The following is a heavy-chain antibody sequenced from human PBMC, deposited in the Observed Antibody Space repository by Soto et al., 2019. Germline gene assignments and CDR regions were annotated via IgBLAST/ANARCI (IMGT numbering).Heavy chain of an antibody. J-gene: IGHJ5*02. CDR2: ISWDGADT. CDR1: GFPFDDYS. V-gene: IGHV3-43*01. Sequence: SLRLSCAASGFPFDDYSMNWVRQVPGKGLEWVSLISWDGADTYYADSVKGRFTVSRDNRKNSLYLQMNSLRVEDTAVYYCVRGDGDYHDGNASQSHHWGQGNVLTVSS. CDR3: VRGDGDYHDGNASQSHH. D-gene: IGHD3-16*01.